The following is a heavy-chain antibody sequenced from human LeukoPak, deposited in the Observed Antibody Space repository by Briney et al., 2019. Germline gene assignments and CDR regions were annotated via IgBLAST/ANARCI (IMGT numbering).Heavy chain of an antibody. V-gene: IGHV3-7*01. CDR1: GFTFSNYW. CDR2: MKEDGSAR. CDR3: AREQGWSDSYYGMDV. J-gene: IGHJ6*02. Sequence: GGSLRLSCVASGFTFSNYWMSWVRQAPGKGLEWLANMKEDGSARYYVDSMKGRFTISRDNAKSSLYLQMNSLRAEDTAVYYCAREQGWSDSYYGMDVWGQGTTVTVSS.